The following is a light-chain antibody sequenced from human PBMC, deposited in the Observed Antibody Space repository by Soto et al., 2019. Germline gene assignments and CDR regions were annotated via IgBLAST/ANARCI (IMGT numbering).Light chain of an antibody. CDR2: AAS. Sequence: DIQMTQSPSSLSASVGDRVTITCRASQSISSYLNWYQQKPGKAPKLLIYAASSLQSGVPSRFSGSGSGTDFTLTIRSLQPEDFATYYCQHSYSTLCTVGGGTKVDSK. CDR3: QHSYSTLCT. V-gene: IGKV1-39*01. J-gene: IGKJ4*01. CDR1: QSISSY.